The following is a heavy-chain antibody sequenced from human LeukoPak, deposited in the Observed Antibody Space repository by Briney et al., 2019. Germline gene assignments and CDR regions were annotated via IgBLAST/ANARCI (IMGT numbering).Heavy chain of an antibody. CDR3: ARGLNYYYGMDV. J-gene: IGHJ6*02. V-gene: IGHV1-2*02. CDR2: INPNSGGT. Sequence: ASVKVSCKASGYTFTGYYMHWVRQAPGQGLEWMGWINPNSGGTNYAQKFQGRVTMTRDTSISTAHMELSRLRSDDTAAYYCARGLNYYYGMDVWGQGTTVTVSS. CDR1: GYTFTGYY.